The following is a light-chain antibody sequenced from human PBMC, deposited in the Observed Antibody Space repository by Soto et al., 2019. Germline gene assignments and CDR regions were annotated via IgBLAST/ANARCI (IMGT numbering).Light chain of an antibody. CDR3: CSYAGSRTYV. CDR2: EVT. CDR1: SSDVGFYNF. Sequence: QSVLAQPPSASGSPGQSLTISCTGTSSDVGFYNFVSWYQQRPGKAPKLVIYEVTKRPSGVSNRFSGSKSGNTASLIISGLQAEDEADYYCCSYAGSRTYVFGTGTKVTVL. V-gene: IGLV2-23*02. J-gene: IGLJ1*01.